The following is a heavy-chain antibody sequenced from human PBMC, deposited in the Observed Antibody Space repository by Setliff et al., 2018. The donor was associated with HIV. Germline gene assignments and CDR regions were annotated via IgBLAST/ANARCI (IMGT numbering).Heavy chain of an antibody. CDR2: IYYSGST. V-gene: IGHV4-39*07. D-gene: IGHD3-22*01. Sequence: SETLSLTCSVSGGSISSRNYYWGWIRQPPGKGLEWIGSIYYSGSTYYNPSLKSRVTISVDTSKNQWSLKLNSVTAADTAVYSCARVWPDGSGYSWFDPWGQGTLVTVSS. CDR1: GGSISSRNYY. J-gene: IGHJ5*02. CDR3: ARVWPDGSGYSWFDP.